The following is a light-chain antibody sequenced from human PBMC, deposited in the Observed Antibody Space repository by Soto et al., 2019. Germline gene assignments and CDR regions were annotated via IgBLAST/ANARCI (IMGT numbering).Light chain of an antibody. CDR1: QGIRSY. CDR3: PQYYSYPPT. V-gene: IGKV1-8*01. J-gene: IGKJ5*01. Sequence: AIRRTQSPSSLYAATGDRVTINCRASQGIRSYLDWYQQQPGKAPKLMIYAASPLQSGVPSRFSCSGAGTDFTRTISCLQSEDLATYYCPQYYSYPPTFGQGTRLEIK. CDR2: AAS.